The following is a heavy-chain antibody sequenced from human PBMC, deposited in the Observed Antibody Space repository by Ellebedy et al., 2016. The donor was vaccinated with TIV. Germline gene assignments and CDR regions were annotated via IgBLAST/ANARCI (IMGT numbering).Heavy chain of an antibody. CDR1: GFIFTDYY. J-gene: IGHJ6*02. D-gene: IGHD4/OR15-4a*01. CDR2: VRGDGVTT. V-gene: IGHV3-11*01. CDR3: ARGILTYGMDV. Sequence: PGGSLRLSCAASGFIFTDYYMSWVRQAPGKGLEWISFVRGDGVTTFYSDSVKGRFATSRDNAQNSLSLHMIGLRADDTAVYYCARGILTYGMDVWGQGTTVIVSS.